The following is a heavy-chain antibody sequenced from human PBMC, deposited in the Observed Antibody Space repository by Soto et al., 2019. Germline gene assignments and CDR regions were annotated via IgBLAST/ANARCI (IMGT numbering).Heavy chain of an antibody. CDR2: IRSKANSYAT. CDR1: GFTFSGSA. CDR3: EAVVASVDY. J-gene: IGHJ4*02. D-gene: IGHD3-22*01. Sequence: EVQLVESGGGLVQPGGSLKLSCAASGFTFSGSAMHWVRQASGKGLEWVGRIRSKANSYATAYAASVKGRFTISRDDSKNTAYLQMNSLKTEDTAVYYCEAVVASVDYWGQGTLVTVSS. V-gene: IGHV3-73*01.